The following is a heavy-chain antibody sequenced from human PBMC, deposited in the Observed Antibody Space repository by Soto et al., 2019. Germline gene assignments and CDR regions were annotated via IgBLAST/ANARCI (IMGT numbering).Heavy chain of an antibody. CDR1: GGTFSSSA. Sequence: QVQLVQSGAEVKKPGSSVKVSCKASGGTFSSSAFSWVRQAPGQGLEWMGGIIPIFGTAEYAQKFQGRVNITADESTSTDFMEVSSLRSEDTAVYYCASNGESYYYYGMDVWGQGTTVTVSS. V-gene: IGHV1-69*12. CDR3: ASNGESYYYYGMDV. CDR2: IIPIFGTA. J-gene: IGHJ6*02. D-gene: IGHD2-8*01.